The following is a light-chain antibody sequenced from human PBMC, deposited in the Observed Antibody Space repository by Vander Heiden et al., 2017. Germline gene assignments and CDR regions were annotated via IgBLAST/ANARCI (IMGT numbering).Light chain of an antibody. CDR1: SSDVGAYNY. Sequence: QSALTQPRSVSGSPGQAVTISCTGTSSDVGAYNYVSWYQQHPDKAPKLMIYDVNKRPSGVPDRYSGSKSGNTTSLTISGLQAEDEADYYCCSYAGDYTFVFGTGTKVTVL. V-gene: IGLV2-11*01. CDR2: DVN. J-gene: IGLJ1*01. CDR3: CSYAGDYTFV.